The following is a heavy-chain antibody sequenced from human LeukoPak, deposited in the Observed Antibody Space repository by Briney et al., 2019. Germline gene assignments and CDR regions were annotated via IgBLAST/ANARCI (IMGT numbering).Heavy chain of an antibody. V-gene: IGHV3-30*04. Sequence: GGSLRLSCAASGFTFSSYAMHWVRQAPGKGLEWEAVISYDGSNKYYADSVKGRFTISRDNSKNTLYLQMNSLRAEDTAVYYCARVPQGYYGSGSYLGAFDIWGQGTMVTVSS. J-gene: IGHJ3*02. CDR2: ISYDGSNK. D-gene: IGHD3-10*01. CDR1: GFTFSSYA. CDR3: ARVPQGYYGSGSYLGAFDI.